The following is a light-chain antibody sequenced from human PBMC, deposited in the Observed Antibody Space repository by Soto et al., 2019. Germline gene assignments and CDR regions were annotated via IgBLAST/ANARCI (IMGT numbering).Light chain of an antibody. Sequence: QSALTQPASVSGSPGQSITISCTGTSSDVGTYNFVSWYRQYPGKAPKLMIFDVNIRPSGVSHRFSGSKSANTASLDISGLQAEDEADYYCSSYTSIGTIVFGTGTKLTVL. J-gene: IGLJ1*01. V-gene: IGLV2-14*03. CDR3: SSYTSIGTIV. CDR1: SSDVGTYNF. CDR2: DVN.